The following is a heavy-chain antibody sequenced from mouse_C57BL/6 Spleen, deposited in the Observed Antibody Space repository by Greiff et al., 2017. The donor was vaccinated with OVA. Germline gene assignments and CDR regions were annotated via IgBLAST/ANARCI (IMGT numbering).Heavy chain of an antibody. CDR2: INPYNGGT. CDR1: GYTFTDYY. CDR3: ARSANWDYFDY. D-gene: IGHD4-1*01. Sequence: VQLKQSGPVLVKPGASVKMSCKASGYTFTDYYMNWVKQSHGKSLEWIGVINPYNGGTSYNQKFKGKATLTVDKSSSTAYMELNSLTSEDSAVYYCARSANWDYFDYWGQGTTLTVSS. J-gene: IGHJ2*01. V-gene: IGHV1-19*01.